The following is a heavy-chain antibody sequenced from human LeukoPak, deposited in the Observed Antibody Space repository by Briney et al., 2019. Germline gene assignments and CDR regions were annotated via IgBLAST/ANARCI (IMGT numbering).Heavy chain of an antibody. CDR3: AKSSSSWSYYFNY. D-gene: IGHD6-13*01. CDR2: INITGSSP. CDR1: GFTFSGYA. J-gene: IGHJ4*02. Sequence: GGSLRLSCAASGFTFSGYAMAWVRQAPGKGLEWVSSINITGSSPSYAYSVKGRFTVSRDNSKNTLYLQMNSLRAEDTAVYFWAKSSSSWSYYFNYWGQGTLVTVSS. V-gene: IGHV3-23*01.